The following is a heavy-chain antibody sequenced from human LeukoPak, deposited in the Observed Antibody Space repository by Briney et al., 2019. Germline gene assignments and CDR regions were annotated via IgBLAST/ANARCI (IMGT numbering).Heavy chain of an antibody. CDR1: GYTFTDYY. J-gene: IGHJ4*02. CDR3: ARASYYYDSSGYPGYYFDY. V-gene: IGHV1-2*02. CDR2: INPNSGGT. Sequence: ASVKVSCKASGYTFTDYYMHWVRQAPGQGLEWMGWINPNSGGTNYAQKFQGRVTMTRDTSISKAYMELSRLRSDDTAVYYCARASYYYDSSGYPGYYFDYWGQGTLVTVSS. D-gene: IGHD3-22*01.